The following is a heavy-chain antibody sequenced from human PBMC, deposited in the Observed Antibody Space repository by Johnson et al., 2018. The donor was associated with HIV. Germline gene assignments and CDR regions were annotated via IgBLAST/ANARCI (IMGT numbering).Heavy chain of an antibody. J-gene: IGHJ3*02. CDR3: AKDRVGDYDAFDI. Sequence: VQLVESGGGLVQPGRSLRLSCAASGFTFDDYAMHWVRQAPGKGLEWVSGISWNSGSIGYADSVKGRFTISRDNAKNSLYLQMNSLRAEDTALYYCAKDRVGDYDAFDIWGQGTMVIVSS. D-gene: IGHD4-17*01. V-gene: IGHV3-9*01. CDR1: GFTFDDYA. CDR2: ISWNSGSI.